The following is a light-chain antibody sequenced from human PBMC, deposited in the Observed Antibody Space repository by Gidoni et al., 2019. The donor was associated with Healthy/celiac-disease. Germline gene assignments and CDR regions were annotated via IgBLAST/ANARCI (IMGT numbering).Light chain of an antibody. CDR1: SSNIGSNT. Sequence: QSVLPQPPSASGTPGQRVTISCSGRSSNIGSNTVNWYQQLPGTAPKLLIYSNNQRPPGVPDRFSGSKSGTSASLAISGLQSEDEADYYCAAWDDSLNGWVFGGGTRLTVL. V-gene: IGLV1-44*01. CDR2: SNN. CDR3: AAWDDSLNGWV. J-gene: IGLJ3*02.